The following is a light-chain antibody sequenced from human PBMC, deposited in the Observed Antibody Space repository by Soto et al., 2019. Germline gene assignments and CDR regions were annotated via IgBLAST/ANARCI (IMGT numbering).Light chain of an antibody. CDR3: QHYNSYSEA. V-gene: IGKV1-39*01. CDR2: GAS. CDR1: QSINTY. J-gene: IGKJ1*01. Sequence: DIQMTQSPSSLSASVGDRVTITCQTSQSINTYLNWYQQKLGKAPKLLIYGASSLQSGVPLRFSGSGSGTDFTLTISSLEPEDFATYYCQHYNSYSEAFGQGTKVDI.